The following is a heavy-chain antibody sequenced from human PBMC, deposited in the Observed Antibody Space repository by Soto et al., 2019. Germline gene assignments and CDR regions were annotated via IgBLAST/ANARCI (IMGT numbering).Heavy chain of an antibody. CDR3: ARDYYYDSRGYPGAYYYGMDV. J-gene: IGHJ6*02. CDR2: IYYSGRT. CDR1: GGSFSSYY. V-gene: IGHV4-59*01. D-gene: IGHD3-22*01. Sequence: PSETLSLTCTVSGGSFSSYYWSWIRQPPGKGLEWIGHIYYSGRTNYNPSLKSRVTISGDTSKNQLSLKLSSVTAADTAVYYCARDYYYDSRGYPGAYYYGMDVWGQGTTGTVSS.